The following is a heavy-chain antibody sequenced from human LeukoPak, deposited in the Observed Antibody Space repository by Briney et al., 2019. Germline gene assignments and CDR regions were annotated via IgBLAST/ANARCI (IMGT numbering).Heavy chain of an antibody. V-gene: IGHV4-34*01. J-gene: IGHJ4*02. CDR1: GGSFSGSY. D-gene: IGHD3-16*01. Sequence: SETLSLTCAVYGGSFSGSYWSWIRQPPGKGLEWIGEINHSGGTNYNPSLKSRVTISIDTSKNQFSLKLRSVTAADTAVYHCTRSPPPGATAYGVVDLWGQGTLVTVSS. CDR2: INHSGGT. CDR3: TRSPPPGATAYGVVDL.